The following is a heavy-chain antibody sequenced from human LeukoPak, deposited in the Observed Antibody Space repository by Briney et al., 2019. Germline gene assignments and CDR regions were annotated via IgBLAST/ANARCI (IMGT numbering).Heavy chain of an antibody. Sequence: SVKVSCKASGYTFTSYAMNWVRQAPGQGLEWMGGIIPFFGSPNYAQKFQGRVTIIADESTSTAYMELSSLRSEDTAVYYCARERWESPYYYYGLDVWGQGTTVTVSS. J-gene: IGHJ6*02. CDR2: IIPFFGSP. V-gene: IGHV1-69*13. CDR1: GYTFTSYA. D-gene: IGHD1-26*01. CDR3: ARERWESPYYYYGLDV.